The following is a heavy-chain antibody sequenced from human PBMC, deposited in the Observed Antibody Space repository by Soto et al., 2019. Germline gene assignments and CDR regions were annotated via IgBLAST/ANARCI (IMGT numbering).Heavy chain of an antibody. Sequence: WTWVRQRPGKGLEWIGYIYGSGITYYSPSLVSRGSISMDTSKNLCSLKMTSVTAADTAVYFWARDRGSYGMDVWGQGTTVTGSS. CDR3: ARDRGSYGMDV. CDR2: IYGSGIT. V-gene: IGHV4-31*02. J-gene: IGHJ6*02.